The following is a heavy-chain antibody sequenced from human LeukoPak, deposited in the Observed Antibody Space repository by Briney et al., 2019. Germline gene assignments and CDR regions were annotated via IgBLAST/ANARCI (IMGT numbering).Heavy chain of an antibody. CDR3: AREAPGGSGWTYFDY. J-gene: IGHJ4*02. Sequence: SETLSLTCTVSRGSASGHYWDWIRQPPGKGLEWIGYIYASGSANYHPSLKSRVTISLDTSKNHVSLRLTSVTAEDTAVYYCAREAPGGSGWTYFDYWGRGSLVTVSS. V-gene: IGHV4-59*02. D-gene: IGHD6-19*01. CDR1: RGSASGHY. CDR2: IYASGSA.